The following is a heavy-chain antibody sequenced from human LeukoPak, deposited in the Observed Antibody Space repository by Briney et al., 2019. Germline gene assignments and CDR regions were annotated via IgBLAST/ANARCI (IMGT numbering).Heavy chain of an antibody. CDR1: GFTFSSYA. D-gene: IGHD5-12*01. CDR3: AKTSSIVATSHPLDY. Sequence: GGSLRLSCAASGFTFSSYAMNWVRQAPGKGLEWVSGIGGSGGRTYYADSVKGRFTISRDNSKNTLYLQMNSLRAEDTAVYYCAKTSSIVATSHPLDYWGQGTLVTVSS. CDR2: IGGSGGRT. J-gene: IGHJ4*02. V-gene: IGHV3-23*01.